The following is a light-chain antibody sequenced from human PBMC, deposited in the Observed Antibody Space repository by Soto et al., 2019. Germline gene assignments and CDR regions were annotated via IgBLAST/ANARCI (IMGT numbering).Light chain of an antibody. CDR3: QQYNSWPRT. V-gene: IGKV3-15*01. CDR2: GAS. Sequence: EIVMPQSPATLSLSPGKRATLSCRASQSVSSNLAWYQQKPGQAPRLLIYGASTRATGIPARFSGSGSGTEFTLTISSLQSEDFAVYYCQQYNSWPRTFGQGTKVEIK. CDR1: QSVSSN. J-gene: IGKJ1*01.